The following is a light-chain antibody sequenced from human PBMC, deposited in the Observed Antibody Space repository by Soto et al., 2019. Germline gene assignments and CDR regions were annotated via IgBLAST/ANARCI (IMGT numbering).Light chain of an antibody. CDR2: DAV. Sequence: EIVLTQSPGTLSLSPGEGATLSCRASQSVTGTNLAWYQQRPGQAPRLLIYDAVRRATGVPDRFSGSGSGTDFTLTISRLEPEDFAVYYCQQYNSWPRTFGQGTKVDIK. CDR1: QSVTGTN. V-gene: IGKV3-20*01. CDR3: QQYNSWPRT. J-gene: IGKJ1*01.